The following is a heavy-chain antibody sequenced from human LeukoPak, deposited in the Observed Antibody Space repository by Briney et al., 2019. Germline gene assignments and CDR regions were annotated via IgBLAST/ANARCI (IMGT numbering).Heavy chain of an antibody. D-gene: IGHD1-14*01. V-gene: IGHV3-48*03. CDR2: ISSSGSTI. J-gene: IGHJ6*02. Sequence: GGSLRLSCAASGFTFSSYEMNWVRQAPGKGLEWVSYISSSGSTIYYADSVKGRFTISRDNAKNSLYLQMNSLRAEGTAVYYCARGGVVAGTNYYYYGMDVWGQGTTVTVSS. CDR1: GFTFSSYE. CDR3: ARGGVVAGTNYYYYGMDV.